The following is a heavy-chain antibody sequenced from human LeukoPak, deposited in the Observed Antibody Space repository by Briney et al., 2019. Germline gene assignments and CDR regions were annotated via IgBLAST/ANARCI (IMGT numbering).Heavy chain of an antibody. CDR2: IYYSGST. D-gene: IGHD4/OR15-4a*01. Sequence: SETLSLTCTVSGGSISSYYWSWIRQPPGKGLEWIGYIYYSGSTNCNPSLKSRVTISVDTSKNQFSLKLSSVTAADTAVYYCARTQYGGYVNYWGQGTLVTVSS. CDR3: ARTQYGGYVNY. J-gene: IGHJ4*02. V-gene: IGHV4-59*08. CDR1: GGSISSYY.